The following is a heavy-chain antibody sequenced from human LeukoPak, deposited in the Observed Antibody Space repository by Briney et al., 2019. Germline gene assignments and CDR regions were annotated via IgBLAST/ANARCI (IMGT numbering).Heavy chain of an antibody. CDR3: ARQGYISGQGFRNNWFDP. CDR1: GGSIGSYY. J-gene: IGHJ5*02. CDR2: IYTSGGT. V-gene: IGHV4-4*07. Sequence: SETLSLTCTVSGGSIGSYYWSWIRQPAGKGLEWIGRIYTSGGTVYNPSLKSRVTMSVDTSKNQFSLKLSSVTAADTAVYYCARQGYISGQGFRNNWFDPWGQGSLVTVSS. D-gene: IGHD6-19*01.